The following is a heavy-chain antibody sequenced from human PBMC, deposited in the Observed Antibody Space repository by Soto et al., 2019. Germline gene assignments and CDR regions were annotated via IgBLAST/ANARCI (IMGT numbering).Heavy chain of an antibody. CDR1: GYSFASYW. CDR3: ARPRSGSYRLDYYGMDV. J-gene: IGHJ6*02. Sequence: GESLKISCKGSGYSFASYWIAWVRQMPGKGLEWMGIIYPGDSDSRYSPSFQGQVTISADKSIITAYLQWNSLKASDTALFYCARPRSGSYRLDYYGMDVWGQGTTVTVSS. V-gene: IGHV5-51*01. CDR2: IYPGDSDS. D-gene: IGHD3-10*01.